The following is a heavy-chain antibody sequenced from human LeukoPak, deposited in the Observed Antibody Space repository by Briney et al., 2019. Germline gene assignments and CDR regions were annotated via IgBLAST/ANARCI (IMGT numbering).Heavy chain of an antibody. CDR2: ISYDGSNK. V-gene: IGHV3-30*04. J-gene: IGHJ6*02. CDR3: ARALAARKYGGYPMGDYYYYYYGMDV. Sequence: PGGSLRLSCAASGFTFSSYAMHWVRQAPGKGLEWVAVISYDGSNKYYADSVKGRFTISRDNSKNTLYLQMNSLRAEDTAVYYYARALAARKYGGYPMGDYYYYYYGMDVWGQGTTVTVSS. CDR1: GFTFSSYA. D-gene: IGHD5-12*01.